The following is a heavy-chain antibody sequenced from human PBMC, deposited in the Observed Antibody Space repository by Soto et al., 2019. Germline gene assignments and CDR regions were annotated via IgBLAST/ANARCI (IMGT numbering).Heavy chain of an antibody. CDR3: EKNGDFWSWGMDV. Sequence: GGSLRLSCAASGFTFNTYAMTWVRQAPGKGLEWVSLISESGDGTYYADSVKGRFTISRDNSQRTLNLQMNSLRAEDTAVYYCEKNGDFWSWGMDVWGQGTTVTAP. D-gene: IGHD3-3*01. CDR1: GFTFNTYA. V-gene: IGHV3-23*01. J-gene: IGHJ6*02. CDR2: ISESGDGT.